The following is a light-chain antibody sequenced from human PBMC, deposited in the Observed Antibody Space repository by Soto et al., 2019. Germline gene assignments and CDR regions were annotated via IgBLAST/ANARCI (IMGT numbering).Light chain of an antibody. CDR1: SSDVGGYNY. J-gene: IGLJ2*01. Sequence: QSALTQPPSASGSPGQSVTISSTGTSSDVGGYNYVSWYQQHPGKAPKLMIFAVTKRPSGVPDRFSGSKSGDTASLTVSGLQAEDEADYYCASYAGSNSHVVFGAGTKVTVL. V-gene: IGLV2-8*01. CDR2: AVT. CDR3: ASYAGSNSHVV.